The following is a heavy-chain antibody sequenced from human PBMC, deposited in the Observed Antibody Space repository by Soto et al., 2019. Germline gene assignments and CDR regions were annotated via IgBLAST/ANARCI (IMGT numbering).Heavy chain of an antibody. Sequence: GGSLRLSCAASGFTFSDYYMDWVRQAPGKGLEWVGRIRNKANRYTTEYAASVKGRFTISGDDSKNSLYPQMNSLKTEDTAVYYCTTDPPLGPVATITWRDYYYYYGMDVWGQGATVTVSS. V-gene: IGHV3-72*01. CDR1: GFTFSDYY. D-gene: IGHD5-12*01. CDR2: IRNKANRYTT. J-gene: IGHJ6*02. CDR3: TTDPPLGPVATITWRDYYYYYGMDV.